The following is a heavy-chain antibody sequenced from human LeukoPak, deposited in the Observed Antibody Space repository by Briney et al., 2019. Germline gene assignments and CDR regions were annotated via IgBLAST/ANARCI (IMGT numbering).Heavy chain of an antibody. CDR2: IWYDGSNK. D-gene: IGHD2-15*01. Sequence: PGGSLRLSCAASGFTFSSYGMHWVRRAPGKGLEWVAVIWYDGSNKYYADSVKGRFTISRDNSKNTLYLQMNSLRAEDTAVYYCAREGQGGGSFDYWGQGTLVTVSS. CDR1: GFTFSSYG. V-gene: IGHV3-33*01. J-gene: IGHJ4*02. CDR3: AREGQGGGSFDY.